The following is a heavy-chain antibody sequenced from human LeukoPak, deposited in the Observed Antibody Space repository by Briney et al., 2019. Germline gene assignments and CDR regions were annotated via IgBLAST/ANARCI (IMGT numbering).Heavy chain of an antibody. CDR1: GGSISSYY. CDR2: IYFSGTT. CDR3: ARQRGRWDSFDY. Sequence: SETLSLTCTVSGGSISSYYWSWIRQPPGKGLEWIGYIYFSGTTNYNPSLKSRVTISVDTSKNQFSLRLTSVTAADTAVYYCARQRGRWDSFDYWGQGTLVTASS. J-gene: IGHJ4*02. V-gene: IGHV4-59*08. D-gene: IGHD1-26*01.